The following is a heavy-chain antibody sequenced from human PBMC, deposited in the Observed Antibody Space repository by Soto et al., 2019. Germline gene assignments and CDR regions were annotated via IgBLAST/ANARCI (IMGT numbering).Heavy chain of an antibody. Sequence: SETLSLTCTVSGGSISSGYYYWIWILQPPGKGRDWIGYIYDSGSTYYNPSLKSRVTISVDTSKNQFSLRLISVTAADTAVYDCPRVGCSRGIPSFDYSGAGTLVHVSS. CDR2: IYDSGST. D-gene: IGHD2-15*01. J-gene: IGHJ4*02. CDR1: GGSISSGYYY. V-gene: IGHV4-30-4*01. CDR3: PRVGCSRGIPSFDY.